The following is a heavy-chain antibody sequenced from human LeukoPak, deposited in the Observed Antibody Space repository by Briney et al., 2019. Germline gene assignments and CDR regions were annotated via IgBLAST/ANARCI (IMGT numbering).Heavy chain of an antibody. CDR2: IIPIFGTA. Sequence: SVKVSCKASGGTFSSYAISWVRQAPGQGLEWMGGIIPIFGTANYAQKFQGRVTITADESTIAAYKERSILRSEDTALYYCAREMMVAATPWFDPWGQGTLVTVSS. D-gene: IGHD2-15*01. V-gene: IGHV1-69*01. CDR3: AREMMVAATPWFDP. CDR1: GGTFSSYA. J-gene: IGHJ5*02.